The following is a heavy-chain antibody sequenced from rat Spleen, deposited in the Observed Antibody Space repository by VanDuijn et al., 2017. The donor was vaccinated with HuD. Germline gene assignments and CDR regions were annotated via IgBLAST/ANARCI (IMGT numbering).Heavy chain of an antibody. J-gene: IGHJ2*01. CDR1: GFTFSNYG. D-gene: IGHD1-1*01. V-gene: IGHV5-29*01. CDR3: ARRYYSGFDY. Sequence: EVQLVESGGGLVQPGRSLKVSCAALGFTFSNYGMAWVRQAPTKGLGWVATISYDGTRTFYRDSVKGRFTISRDNARSTLYLQMDSLRSEDTATYYCARRYYSGFDYWGQGVMVTVSS. CDR2: ISYDGTRT.